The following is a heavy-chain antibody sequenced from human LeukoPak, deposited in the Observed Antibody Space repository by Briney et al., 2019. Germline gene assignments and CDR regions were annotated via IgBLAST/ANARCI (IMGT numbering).Heavy chain of an antibody. J-gene: IGHJ6*03. D-gene: IGHD5-18*01. CDR1: GGSISIYY. Sequence: PSETLSLTCTVSGGSISIYYWSWIRQPPGKGLEWIGYIYYSGSTNYNPSLKSRVTISVDTSKNQFSLKLSSVTAADTAVYYCARDGGYSYGSYYYYMDVWGKGTTVTVSS. V-gene: IGHV4-59*01. CDR3: ARDGGYSYGSYYYYMDV. CDR2: IYYSGST.